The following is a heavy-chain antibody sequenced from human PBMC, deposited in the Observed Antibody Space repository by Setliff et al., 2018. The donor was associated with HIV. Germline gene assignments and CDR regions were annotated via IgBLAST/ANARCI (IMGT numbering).Heavy chain of an antibody. D-gene: IGHD3-22*01. CDR1: GGSFSGYY. Sequence: PSETLSLTCAVYGGSFSGYYWSWIRQPPGKGLEWIGEINHSGSTNYNPSLKSRVTTSVDTSKNQFSLKLSSVTAADTAVFYCARLTTTYYYDSSAYYHPVWGQGTLVTV. V-gene: IGHV4-34*01. CDR3: ARLTTTYYYDSSAYYHPV. J-gene: IGHJ4*02. CDR2: INHSGST.